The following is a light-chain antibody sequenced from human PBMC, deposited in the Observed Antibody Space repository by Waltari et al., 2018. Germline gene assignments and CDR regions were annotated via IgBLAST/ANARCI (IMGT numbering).Light chain of an antibody. CDR3: QQSNIMPRT. Sequence: DIQMTQSPYSLSASVGDRVTISCRESQSISSGLNWYQQKTGKAPKVLIYDASRLQSGVPSRFSGSGSGTYFTLTISSLQPEDYATYYCQQSNIMPRTFGQGTKVEVK. V-gene: IGKV1-39*01. J-gene: IGKJ1*01. CDR2: DAS. CDR1: QSISSG.